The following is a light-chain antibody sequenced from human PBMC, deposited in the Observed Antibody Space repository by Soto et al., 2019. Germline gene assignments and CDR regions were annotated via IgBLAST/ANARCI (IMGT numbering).Light chain of an antibody. Sequence: EIVLTQSPATLSLSPGERATLSCRASQSVSSNFAAYQQKPRQAPRLLLYGASTRATGLPARCSGSGAGTEFTLTISSLQSEDVAVYYCQHYNTWPLTFGGGTKVDIK. CDR2: GAS. V-gene: IGKV3D-15*01. CDR1: QSVSSN. CDR3: QHYNTWPLT. J-gene: IGKJ4*01.